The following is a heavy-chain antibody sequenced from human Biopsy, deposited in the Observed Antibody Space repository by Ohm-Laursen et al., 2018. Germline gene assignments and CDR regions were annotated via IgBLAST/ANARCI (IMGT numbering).Heavy chain of an antibody. D-gene: IGHD2/OR15-2a*01. V-gene: IGHV4-59*01. Sequence: GTLSLTCTVSGGSISSDYWSWIRQTPGKGLEWIGYIYYSGSTNYNPSLKSRVTISVDTSKNQFPLRLNSVTAADTAVYYCARATNSTGWPYCYFYGMDVWGQGTTVTVSS. J-gene: IGHJ6*02. CDR2: IYYSGST. CDR1: GGSISSDY. CDR3: ARATNSTGWPYCYFYGMDV.